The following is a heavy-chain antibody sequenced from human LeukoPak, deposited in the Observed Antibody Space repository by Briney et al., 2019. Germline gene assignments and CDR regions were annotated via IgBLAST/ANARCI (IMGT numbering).Heavy chain of an antibody. V-gene: IGHV4-31*03. D-gene: IGHD6-13*01. J-gene: IGHJ5*02. CDR3: ARGRQPVPPHFDP. CDR2: IYYSGST. CDR1: GGSISSGGYY. Sequence: SQTLSLTCTVSGGSISSGGYYWSWIRQHPGKGLEWIGYIYYSGSTYYNPSLKSRVTISVDTSKNQFSLKLSSVTAADTAVYYCARGRQPVPPHFDPWGQGTLVTVSS.